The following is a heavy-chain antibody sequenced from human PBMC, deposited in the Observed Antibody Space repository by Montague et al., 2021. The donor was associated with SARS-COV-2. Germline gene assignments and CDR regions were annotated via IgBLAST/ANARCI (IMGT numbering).Heavy chain of an antibody. Sequence: SETLSLTCTVSGGSISSYYWNWIRKPPGKGLEWIWYIYYSCSTNYNPSLKLRVTISLDTSKTQYSLKLNSVTAADTAVYYCARGSYGRDAFDIWGQGTLVTVSS. CDR3: ARGSYGRDAFDI. J-gene: IGHJ3*02. V-gene: IGHV4-59*01. CDR1: GGSISSYY. CDR2: IYYSCST. D-gene: IGHD5-18*01.